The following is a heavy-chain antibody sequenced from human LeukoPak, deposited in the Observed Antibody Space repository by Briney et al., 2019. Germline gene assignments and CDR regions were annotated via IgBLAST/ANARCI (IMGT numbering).Heavy chain of an antibody. CDR2: INPSGGST. V-gene: IGHV1-46*01. CDR3: ARGDRIAAAGGLFDY. CDR1: GYTFTSYY. D-gene: IGHD6-13*01. J-gene: IGHJ4*02. Sequence: GASVKVSCKASGYTFTSYYMHWVRQAPGQGLEWMGIINPSGGSTSYAQKFQGRVTMTRDMSTSTVYMELSSLRSEDTAVCYCARGDRIAAAGGLFDYWGQGTLVTVSS.